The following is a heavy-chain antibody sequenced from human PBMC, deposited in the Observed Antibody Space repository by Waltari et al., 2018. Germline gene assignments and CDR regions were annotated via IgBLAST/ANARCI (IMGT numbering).Heavy chain of an antibody. Sequence: QLQLQESGPGLVQPSETLSLTCPVSGGSIPSSSYSWGWLRPPPGKGLEWIGSIYYSGSTYYNPSLKSRVTISVDTSKNQFSLKLSSVTAADTAVYYCARGRPGGWFGEMWVYWGQGTLVTVSS. J-gene: IGHJ4*02. D-gene: IGHD3-10*01. CDR3: ARGRPGGWFGEMWVY. CDR2: IYYSGST. CDR1: GGSIPSSSYS. V-gene: IGHV4-39*01.